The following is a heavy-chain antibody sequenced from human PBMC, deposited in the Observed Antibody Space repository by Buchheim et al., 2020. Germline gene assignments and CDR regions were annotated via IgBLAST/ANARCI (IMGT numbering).Heavy chain of an antibody. CDR2: TRNKANSYTT. Sequence: EVQLVESGGGLVQPGGSLRLSCAASGFTFSDHSMDWVRQAPGKGLEWVGRTRNKANSYTTAYAASLKGRFTISRDDSKNSLYLQMNSLKTEDTAVYYCARETRWLVRYYYYGMDVWGQGTT. CDR1: GFTFSDHS. CDR3: ARETRWLVRYYYYGMDV. D-gene: IGHD6-19*01. J-gene: IGHJ6*02. V-gene: IGHV3-72*01.